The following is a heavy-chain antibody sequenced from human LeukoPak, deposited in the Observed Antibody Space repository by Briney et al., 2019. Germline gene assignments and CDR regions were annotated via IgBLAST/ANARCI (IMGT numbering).Heavy chain of an antibody. J-gene: IGHJ5*02. Sequence: GGSLRLSCAASGFTFDDYAMHWVRQAPGKGLEWVSGISWNSGSIGYADSVKGRFTISRDNAKNSLYLQMNSLRAEDTAVYYCARDKSLLWFGELTNWFDPWGQGTLVTVSS. CDR3: ARDKSLLWFGELTNWFDP. V-gene: IGHV3-9*01. D-gene: IGHD3-10*01. CDR1: GFTFDDYA. CDR2: ISWNSGSI.